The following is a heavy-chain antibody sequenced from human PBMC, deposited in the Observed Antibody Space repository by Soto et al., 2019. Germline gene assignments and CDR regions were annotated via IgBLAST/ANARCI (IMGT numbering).Heavy chain of an antibody. Sequence: SETLSLTCAVYGGSFSGYYWSWIRQPPGKGLEWIGAINHSGSTNYNPSLKSRVTISVDTSKNQFSLKLSSVTAADTAVYYCARGRYYYDSSGYYRAPGPFDPWGQGTLVTVSS. J-gene: IGHJ5*02. CDR1: GGSFSGYY. D-gene: IGHD3-22*01. CDR3: ARGRYYYDSSGYYRAPGPFDP. CDR2: INHSGST. V-gene: IGHV4-34*01.